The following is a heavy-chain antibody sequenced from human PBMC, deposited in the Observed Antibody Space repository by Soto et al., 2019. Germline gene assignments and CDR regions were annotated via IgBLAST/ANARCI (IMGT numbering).Heavy chain of an antibody. CDR2: ITSTGDRI. CDR3: AKVPGHYPWGFDF. D-gene: IGHD3-9*01. J-gene: IGHJ4*02. V-gene: IGHV3-23*01. Sequence: PXGSLRLSCAASGLIFHGYAMSWVRQAAGKWLDWVALITSTGDRIYYADFVKGRFTISRDNSNKTLELQISSLGAGDPARYYCAKVPGHYPWGFDFWCRGTLVTVFS. CDR1: GLIFHGYA.